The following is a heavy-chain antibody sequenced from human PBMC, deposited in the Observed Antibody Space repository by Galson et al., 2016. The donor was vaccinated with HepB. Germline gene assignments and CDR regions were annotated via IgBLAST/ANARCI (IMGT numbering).Heavy chain of an antibody. V-gene: IGHV3-23*01. J-gene: IGHJ4*02. Sequence: SLRLSCAASGFTFSSYAMSWVRQAPGKGLEWVSVISGSGGSTYYADSVKGRFTISRDNSKNTLYLQMNSLRAEDTAVYYRAKSRRYCSGGSCLMYYFDYWGQGTLVTVSS. CDR2: ISGSGGST. CDR3: AKSRRYCSGGSCLMYYFDY. CDR1: GFTFSSYA. D-gene: IGHD2-15*01.